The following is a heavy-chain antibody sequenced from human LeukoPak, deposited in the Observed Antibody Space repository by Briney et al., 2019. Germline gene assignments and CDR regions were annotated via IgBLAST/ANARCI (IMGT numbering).Heavy chain of an antibody. CDR1: GFTFSSYG. D-gene: IGHD2-2*01. V-gene: IGHV3-33*01. CDR3: AREVPEYQLPFDY. J-gene: IGHJ4*02. Sequence: GGSLRLSCAASGFTFSSYGMHWVRQAPGKGLEWVAVIWYDGSNKYYADSVKGRFTISRDNSKNTLYLQMNSLGAEDTAVYYCAREVPEYQLPFDYWGQGTLVTVSS. CDR2: IWYDGSNK.